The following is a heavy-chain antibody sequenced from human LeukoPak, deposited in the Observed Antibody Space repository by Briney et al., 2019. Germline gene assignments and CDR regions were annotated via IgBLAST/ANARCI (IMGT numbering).Heavy chain of an antibody. CDR2: IKSRNSGGAI. V-gene: IGHV3-15*01. D-gene: IGHD1-14*01. CDR1: GITFRNAW. J-gene: IGHJ4*02. CDR3: AAGSGITDFDY. Sequence: PGGSLRLSCVASGITFRNAWMTWVRQAPGKGLEWVGRIKSRNSGGAIDYAAPVKGRFSISRDDSHNTLYLQMDSLKTEDTAMYYCAAGSGITDFDYWGQGTLVTVSS.